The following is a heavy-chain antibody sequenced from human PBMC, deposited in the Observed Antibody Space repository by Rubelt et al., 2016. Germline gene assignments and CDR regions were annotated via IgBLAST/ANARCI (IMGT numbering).Heavy chain of an antibody. J-gene: IGHJ4*02. CDR2: INSGSDQR. CDR3: ARVVN. CDR1: GFSFSTYS. Sequence: EVQLVVSGGGLVKPGESLRLSCVASGFSFSTYSMAWVRQTPGTGLDWVSSINSGSDQRYHADSVKGRFTTSRDNAKNSLYLQMNSLRAEETAVYYCARVVNWGQGTLVTVSS. V-gene: IGHV3-21*02.